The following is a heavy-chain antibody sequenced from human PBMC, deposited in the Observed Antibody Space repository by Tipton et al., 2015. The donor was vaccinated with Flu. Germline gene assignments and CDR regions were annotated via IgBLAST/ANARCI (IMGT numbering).Heavy chain of an antibody. CDR1: GGSISRDDYY. CDR2: VFYSWST. J-gene: IGHJ4*02. CDR3: ARGVAVAGSYYFDY. Sequence: LRLSCTVSGGSISRDDYYWSWIRQPPGKGLEWIGYVFYSWSTHYNPSLKSRLSISVDTSKNQFSLRLNSVTAADTAVYYCARGVAVAGSYYFDYWGQGTLVPVSS. D-gene: IGHD6-19*01. V-gene: IGHV4-30-4*08.